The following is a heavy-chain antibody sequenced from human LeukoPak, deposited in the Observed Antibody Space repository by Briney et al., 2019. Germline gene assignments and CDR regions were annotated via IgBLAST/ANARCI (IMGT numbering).Heavy chain of an antibody. CDR1: GGTFSSYA. D-gene: IGHD6-13*01. Sequence: SVKVSCKASGGTFSSYAISWVRQAPGQGLEWMGRIIPIFGTANYAQKFQGRVTITTDESTSTAYTELSSLRSEDTAVYYCAREDSSSWPFDCWGQGTLVTVSS. V-gene: IGHV1-69*05. CDR3: AREDSSSWPFDC. CDR2: IIPIFGTA. J-gene: IGHJ4*02.